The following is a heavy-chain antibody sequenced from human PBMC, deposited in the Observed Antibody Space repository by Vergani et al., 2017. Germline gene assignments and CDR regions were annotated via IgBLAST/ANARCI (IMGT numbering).Heavy chain of an antibody. CDR1: GFTFSDFN. Sequence: VQLVESGGGLVKPGGSLRLSCAASGFTFSDFNMSWVRQAPGKGLEWVAFIGSSGPYINYADSVKGRFIISRDNTNNSLFLQLRSLRAEDAAVYYCASDCTSGGCPDNYGMDVWGQGATVTVSS. J-gene: IGHJ6*02. CDR2: IGSSGPYI. CDR3: ASDCTSGGCPDNYGMDV. D-gene: IGHD2-8*01. V-gene: IGHV3-21*06.